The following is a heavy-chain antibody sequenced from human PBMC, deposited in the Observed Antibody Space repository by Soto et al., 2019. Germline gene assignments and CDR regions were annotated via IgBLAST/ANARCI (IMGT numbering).Heavy chain of an antibody. CDR3: ARDAFDYDTTGYHSDY. D-gene: IGHD3-22*01. CDR1: GFTFSNCH. Sequence: PGGSLRLSCGASGFTFSNCHMNWVRQAPGKGLEWVSYISSSGSTTYYADSVKGRFTISRDNARNSLFLQMSSPRDEDTAVYYCARDAFDYDTTGYHSDYWGQGTLVTVSS. CDR2: ISSSGSTT. V-gene: IGHV3-48*02. J-gene: IGHJ4*02.